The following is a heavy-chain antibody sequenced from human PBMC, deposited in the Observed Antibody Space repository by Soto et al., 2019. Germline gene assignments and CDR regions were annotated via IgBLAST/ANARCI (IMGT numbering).Heavy chain of an antibody. CDR2: IYYSGST. Sequence: LSLTCTVSGGSISSYYWSWIRQPPGKGLEWIGYIYYSGSTNYNPSLKSRVTISVDTSKNQFSLKLSSVTAADTAVYYCARAGSIDYYYMDVWGKGTTVTV. D-gene: IGHD6-19*01. J-gene: IGHJ6*03. CDR3: ARAGSIDYYYMDV. V-gene: IGHV4-59*01. CDR1: GGSISSYY.